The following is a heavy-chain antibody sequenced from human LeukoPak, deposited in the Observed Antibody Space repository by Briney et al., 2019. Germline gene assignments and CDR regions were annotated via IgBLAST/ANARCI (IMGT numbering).Heavy chain of an antibody. J-gene: IGHJ5*02. V-gene: IGHV3-30*03. Sequence: GSLRLSCAASGFTFSSYSMNWVRQGPGPGLEWVAAISSDGNHKHFADSVKGRFTISRDNSKNTLFLQMNSLRPEDTAVYYCARDRLPPPGVYCFDPWGQGTLVTVSS. CDR1: GFTFSSYS. CDR3: ARDRLPPPGVYCFDP. D-gene: IGHD5-12*01. CDR2: ISSDGNHK.